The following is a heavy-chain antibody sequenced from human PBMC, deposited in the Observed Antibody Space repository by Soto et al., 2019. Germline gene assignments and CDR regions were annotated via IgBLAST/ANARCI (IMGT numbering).Heavy chain of an antibody. CDR2: IDHSDSCT. Sequence: GESLKISCKGSGYSFTSNWIACVRQMPGKGLEWMGTIDHSDSCTNYSPSFQGHVTISADKSIITAYLQWSSLKASDTAMYYCARTGNYDFWSGSPSRDYWGQGTVVTASS. CDR3: ARTGNYDFWSGSPSRDY. J-gene: IGHJ4*02. V-gene: IGHV5-10-1*01. CDR1: GYSFTSNW. D-gene: IGHD3-3*01.